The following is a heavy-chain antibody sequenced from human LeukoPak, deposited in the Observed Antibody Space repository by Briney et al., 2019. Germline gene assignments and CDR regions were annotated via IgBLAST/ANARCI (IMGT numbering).Heavy chain of an antibody. Sequence: GGSLRLSCAASGFTFSDYGMHWVRQVPGKGLEWVTIISYDGSNKYYTDSVKGRFTISRDNSKNTVYLQMNSLRAEDTAVYYCAKAGGYCSGGNCYANCWGQGTLVTVSS. D-gene: IGHD2-15*01. J-gene: IGHJ4*02. CDR1: GFTFSDYG. CDR2: ISYDGSNK. CDR3: AKAGGYCSGGNCYANC. V-gene: IGHV3-30*18.